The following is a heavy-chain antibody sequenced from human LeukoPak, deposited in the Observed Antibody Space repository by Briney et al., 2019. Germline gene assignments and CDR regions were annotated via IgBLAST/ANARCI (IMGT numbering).Heavy chain of an antibody. J-gene: IGHJ4*02. CDR1: GFTFSSYE. Sequence: TGGSLRLSCAASGFTFSSYEMNWVRQAPGKGLEWVSYISSSGSTIYYADSAKGRFTISRDNAKNSLYLQMNSLRGEDTAMYYCARVQGGGYRTADYWGQGTLVTVSS. V-gene: IGHV3-48*03. D-gene: IGHD6-19*01. CDR2: ISSSGSTI. CDR3: ARVQGGGYRTADY.